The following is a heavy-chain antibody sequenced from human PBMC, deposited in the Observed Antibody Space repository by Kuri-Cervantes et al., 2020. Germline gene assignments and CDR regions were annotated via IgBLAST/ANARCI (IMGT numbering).Heavy chain of an antibody. CDR3: ASRYCRTTSCRLFGLDV. D-gene: IGHD2-2*01. CDR2: IIPIFGTA. Sequence: SVKVSCKASGGTFSSYAISWVRQAPGQGLEWMGGIIPIFGTANYAQKFQGRVTITADESTSTAYVELSSLRSEDTAVYYCASRYCRTTSCRLFGLDVWGPGTAVTVSS. CDR1: GGTFSSYA. J-gene: IGHJ6*02. V-gene: IGHV1-69*13.